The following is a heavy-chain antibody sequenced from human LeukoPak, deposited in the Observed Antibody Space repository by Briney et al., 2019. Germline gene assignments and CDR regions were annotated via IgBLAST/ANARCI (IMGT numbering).Heavy chain of an antibody. Sequence: PGGSLRLSCAASGFTFSRYAMHWVRQAPGKGLEWVAVISYDGSNKYYVDSVKGRITISRDNSKNTLYLQMNSLRPEDTAVYFCATDIMDRGIPTLRFDPWGQGTLVTVSS. CDR2: ISYDGSNK. CDR1: GFTFSRYA. J-gene: IGHJ5*02. D-gene: IGHD3-10*01. V-gene: IGHV3-30-3*01. CDR3: ATDIMDRGIPTLRFDP.